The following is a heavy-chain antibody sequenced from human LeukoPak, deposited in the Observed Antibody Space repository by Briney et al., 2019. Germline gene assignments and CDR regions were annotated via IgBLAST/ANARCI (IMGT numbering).Heavy chain of an antibody. V-gene: IGHV1-69*04. CDR1: GGTFSSYA. D-gene: IGHD3-10*01. Sequence: ASVKVSCKASGGTFSSYAISWVRQAPGQGLEWMGRIIPILGIANYAQKLQGRVTMTTDTSTSTAYMELRSLRSDDTAVYYCARTARITMVRGAPTDYWGQGTLVTVSS. J-gene: IGHJ4*02. CDR3: ARTARITMVRGAPTDY. CDR2: IIPILGIA.